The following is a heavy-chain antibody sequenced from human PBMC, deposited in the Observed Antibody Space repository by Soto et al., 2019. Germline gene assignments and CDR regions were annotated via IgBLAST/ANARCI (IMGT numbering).Heavy chain of an antibody. CDR3: ARDHHYSFYYYYGMDV. CDR2: ISYDGGNK. CDR1: GFTFSSYA. V-gene: IGHV3-30-3*01. Sequence: GGSLRLSCAASGFTFSSYAMHWVRQAPGKGLEWVAVISYDGGNKYYADSVKGRFTISRDNSKNTLYLQMNSLRAEDTAVYYCARDHHYSFYYYYGMDVWGQGTTVTVSS. J-gene: IGHJ6*02. D-gene: IGHD4-4*01.